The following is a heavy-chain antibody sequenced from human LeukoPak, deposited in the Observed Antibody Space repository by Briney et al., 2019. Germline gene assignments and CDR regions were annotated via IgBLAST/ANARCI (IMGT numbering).Heavy chain of an antibody. Sequence: SETLSLTCTVSGGSISSDDYYWSWIRQPPGKGLEWIGYIYYSGSTYYNPSLKSRVTISVDTSKNQFSLKLSSVTAADTAVYYCAREYQLLNFDYWGQGTLVTVSS. CDR2: IYYSGST. V-gene: IGHV4-30-4*01. D-gene: IGHD2-2*01. CDR3: AREYQLLNFDY. CDR1: GGSISSDDYY. J-gene: IGHJ4*02.